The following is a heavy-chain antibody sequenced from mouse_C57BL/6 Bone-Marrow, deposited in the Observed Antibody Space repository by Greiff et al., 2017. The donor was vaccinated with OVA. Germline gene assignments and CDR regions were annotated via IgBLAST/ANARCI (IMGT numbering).Heavy chain of an antibody. D-gene: IGHD1-1*01. CDR3: ARGVGYFDY. J-gene: IGHJ2*01. CDR2: IDPSDSYT. V-gene: IGHV1-50*01. Sequence: QVQLQQPGAELVKPGASVKLSCKASGYTFTSYWMQWVKQRPGPGLEWIGEIDPSDSYTNYNQKFKGKATLTVDTSSSTAYMQLSSLTSEDSAVYYCARGVGYFDYWGQGTTLTVSS. CDR1: GYTFTSYW.